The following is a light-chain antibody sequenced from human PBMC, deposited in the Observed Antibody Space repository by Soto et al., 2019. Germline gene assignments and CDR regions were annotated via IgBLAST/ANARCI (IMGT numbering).Light chain of an antibody. V-gene: IGKV1-9*01. J-gene: IGKJ4*01. CDR3: QQHNSYPLT. CDR1: QGLSSY. CDR2: VTS. Sequence: IQLTQSPSSLSASVGDRVTITCRASQGLSSYLAWYPKKPGKAPKPMIYVTSTLQSGVPSRFRGSGSGTDFTLTISSLQPEDFATYYCQQHNSYPLTFGGGTKVEIK.